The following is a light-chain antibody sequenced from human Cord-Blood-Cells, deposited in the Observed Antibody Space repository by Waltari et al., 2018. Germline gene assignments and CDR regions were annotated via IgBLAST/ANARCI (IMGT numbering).Light chain of an antibody. CDR3: QQDYNLPRT. CDR1: QSVSSSY. CDR2: GAS. Sequence: PGERVTLSCRASQSVSSSYLTWYQQKPGQAPRLLIHGASTRATSIPARFSGSGSGTDFTLTISSLQPEDFAVYYCQQDYNLPRTFGQGTKVEIK. J-gene: IGKJ1*01. V-gene: IGKV3D-7*01.